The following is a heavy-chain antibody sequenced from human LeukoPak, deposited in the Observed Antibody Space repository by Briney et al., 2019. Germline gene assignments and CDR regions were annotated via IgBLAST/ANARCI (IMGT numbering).Heavy chain of an antibody. CDR1: GFTFSSYG. V-gene: IGHV3-33*06. J-gene: IGHJ6*03. D-gene: IGHD1-26*01. Sequence: GGSLRLSCAASGFTFSSYGMHWVRQAPGKGLEWVAVIWYDGSNKYYADSVKGRFTISRDNSKNTLYLQMNSLRAEDTAVYYCAKDSGSYYHYYYYMDVWGKGTTVTVSS. CDR2: IWYDGSNK. CDR3: AKDSGSYYHYYYYMDV.